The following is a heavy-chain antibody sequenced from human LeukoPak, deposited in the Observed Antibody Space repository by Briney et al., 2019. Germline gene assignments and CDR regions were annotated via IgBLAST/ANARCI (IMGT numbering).Heavy chain of an antibody. V-gene: IGHV4-38-2*02. CDR2: IYNSGST. Sequence: PSETLSLTCTVSGYSISSGYFWGWIRQPPGKGLEWIGTIYNSGSTYYNASLESRVTISVDTSKNQFSLKLSSVTAADTAVYYCARLHPHHYDYVWGSPAKAFDYWGQGTLVTVSS. CDR3: ARLHPHHYDYVWGSPAKAFDY. D-gene: IGHD3-16*01. J-gene: IGHJ4*02. CDR1: GYSISSGYF.